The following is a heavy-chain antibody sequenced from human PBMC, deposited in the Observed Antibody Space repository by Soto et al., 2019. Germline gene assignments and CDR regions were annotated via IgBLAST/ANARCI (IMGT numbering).Heavy chain of an antibody. V-gene: IGHV3-7*01. J-gene: IGHJ3*02. CDR1: GFTLRDYW. Sequence: EVQLVESGGGLVQPGGSLRLSCAASGFTLRDYWMSWVRQAPGKGLEWVANIKQDGSEIYYVASVEGRFTISRDNAKNSLFLQMNSLRAEDTAVYYCLITTSAFDIWGQGTLVTVSS. CDR2: IKQDGSEI. CDR3: LITTSAFDI. D-gene: IGHD4-4*01.